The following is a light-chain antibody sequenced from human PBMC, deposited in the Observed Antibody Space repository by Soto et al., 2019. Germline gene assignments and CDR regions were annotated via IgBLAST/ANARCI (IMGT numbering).Light chain of an antibody. J-gene: IGKJ1*01. V-gene: IGKV3-20*01. CDR1: QSVGNNF. CDR2: DAS. Sequence: EIVLTQSPDTLSLSPGERATLSCRASQSVGNNFLAWYQQKPGQAPTLLIYDASSRASGLPDRFSGSGSETDFTLTVSRLELEDFAVDFCHQYGTSPQTVGQGTKVEI. CDR3: HQYGTSPQT.